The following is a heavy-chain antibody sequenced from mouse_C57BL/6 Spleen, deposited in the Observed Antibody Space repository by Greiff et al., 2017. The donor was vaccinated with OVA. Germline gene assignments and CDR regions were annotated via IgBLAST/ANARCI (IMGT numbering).Heavy chain of an antibody. J-gene: IGHJ2*01. CDR1: GFSLTSYG. V-gene: IGHV2-6-1*01. CDR2: IWSAGST. CDR3: ARQNYGNYFDY. D-gene: IGHD2-1*01. Sequence: VKVVESGPGLVAPSQSLSITCTVSGFSLTSYGVHWVRQPPGTGLEWLVVIWSAGSTTYNSALKSRLSISKDNSKSQFFLKMNSLQTYYTAMYYCARQNYGNYFDYWGQGTTLTVSS.